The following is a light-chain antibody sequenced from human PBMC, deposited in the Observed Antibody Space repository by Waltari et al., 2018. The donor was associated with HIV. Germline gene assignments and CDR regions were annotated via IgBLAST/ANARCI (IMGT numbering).Light chain of an antibody. Sequence: QSVLTQPPSASGTPGPRVTISCSGSRSNIASNTVNWYQQLPGPAPKLLIYSNNHRPSGIPGRFSGSKSGTSASLASSGLQSEDEADYYCAAWDDNMNGWVFGGGTKLTVL. V-gene: IGLV1-44*01. CDR2: SNN. CDR1: RSNIASNT. J-gene: IGLJ3*02. CDR3: AAWDDNMNGWV.